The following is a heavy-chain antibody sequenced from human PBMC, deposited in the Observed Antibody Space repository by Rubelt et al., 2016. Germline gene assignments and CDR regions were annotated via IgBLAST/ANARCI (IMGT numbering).Heavy chain of an antibody. CDR3: SRLMGYSTIDY. J-gene: IGHJ4*02. CDR2: IHPGDSAT. CDR1: GYRFTNYW. Sequence: EVQLVQSGAEVKKPGESLKISCKGSGYRFTNYWIGWVRQMPGKGLEWMGIIHPGDSATRYSPSSQGQVTISADKSIKTAYLQWSSLKASDTAIYYCSRLMGYSTIDYWGQGTLVTVSS. D-gene: IGHD5-12*01. V-gene: IGHV5-51*01.